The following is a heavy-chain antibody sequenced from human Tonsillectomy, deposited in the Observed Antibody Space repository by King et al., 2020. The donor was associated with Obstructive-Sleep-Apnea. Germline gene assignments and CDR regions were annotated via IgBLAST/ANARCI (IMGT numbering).Heavy chain of an antibody. CDR3: ARGAVAGTRFGEYEYNWFDP. Sequence: LQLQESGPGLVKPSETLSLTCTVSGGSISSSYYYWGWIRQPPGKGLEWIGSFYYSGSTSYNPSLKSRVTISVDTSKNQFSLKLTSVTAADTAAYYCARGAVAGTRFGEYEYNWFDPWGQGTLVTVSS. CDR1: GGSISSSYYY. V-gene: IGHV4-39*07. CDR2: FYYSGST. D-gene: IGHD6-19*01. J-gene: IGHJ5*02.